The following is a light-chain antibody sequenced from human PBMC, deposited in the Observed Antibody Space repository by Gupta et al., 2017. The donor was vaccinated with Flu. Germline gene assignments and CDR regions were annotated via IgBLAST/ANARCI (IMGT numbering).Light chain of an antibody. CDR2: GTS. Sequence: RATLSCRASQSVSSSYLAWYQQKPGQAPRLLIYGTSSRATGIPDRFSGSGSGTDFTLTISRLEPEDFAVYYCQQHGGSPLYTFGQGTKLEMK. V-gene: IGKV3-20*01. J-gene: IGKJ2*01. CDR1: QSVSSSY. CDR3: QQHGGSPLYT.